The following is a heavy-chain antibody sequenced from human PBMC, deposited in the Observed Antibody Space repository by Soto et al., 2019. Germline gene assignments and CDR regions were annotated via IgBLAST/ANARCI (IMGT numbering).Heavy chain of an antibody. J-gene: IGHJ4*02. V-gene: IGHV3-23*01. Sequence: PGGSLRLSCAASGFTFSTYALNWVRLAPGKGLEWVAAITGGGRSTYYADSVEGRFTISTDSSKNMLYLQMNGLRAEDTAIYYCAKEMYTGAGPDYWGQGT. D-gene: IGHD6-19*01. CDR2: ITGGGRST. CDR3: AKEMYTGAGPDY. CDR1: GFTFSTYA.